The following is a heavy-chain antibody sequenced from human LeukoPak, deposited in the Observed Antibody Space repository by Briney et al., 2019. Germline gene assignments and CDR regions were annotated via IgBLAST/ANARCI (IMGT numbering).Heavy chain of an antibody. CDR2: IYTSGST. J-gene: IGHJ5*02. Sequence: PSETLSLTCTVSGGSISSYYWSWIRQPAGKGLEWIGRIYTSGSTNYNPSLKSRVTMSVDTSKNQSSLKLSSVTAADTAVYYCAIDYDSSGYYQASWGQGTLVTVSS. CDR1: GGSISSYY. D-gene: IGHD3-22*01. CDR3: AIDYDSSGYYQAS. V-gene: IGHV4-4*07.